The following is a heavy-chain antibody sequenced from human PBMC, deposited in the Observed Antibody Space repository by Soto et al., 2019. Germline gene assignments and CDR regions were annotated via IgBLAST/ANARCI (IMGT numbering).Heavy chain of an antibody. CDR3: ASDALNGWYGDY. D-gene: IGHD6-19*01. J-gene: IGHJ4*02. CDR2: IYYSGST. CDR1: GGSISSGGYY. Sequence: SETLSLTCTVSGGSISSGGYYWSWIRQHPGKGLEWIGYIYYSGSTYYNPSLKSRVTISVDTSKNQFSLKLSSVTAADTAVYYCASDALNGWYGDYWGQGTLVTVSS. V-gene: IGHV4-31*03.